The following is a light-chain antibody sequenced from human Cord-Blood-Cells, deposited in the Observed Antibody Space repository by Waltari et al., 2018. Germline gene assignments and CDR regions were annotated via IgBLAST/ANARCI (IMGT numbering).Light chain of an antibody. J-gene: IGLJ2*01. V-gene: IGLV3-1*01. Sequence: SYELTQPPPVPVSPGPTASITCTGDTLGDKYAGWYQQKPAQSPVLVISKDSKRRSRIPGRFSGSSSGNTAALTVSGTQAMDEADYDCQAWDSSTAVFGGGTKLTVL. CDR3: QAWDSSTAV. CDR1: TLGDKY. CDR2: KDS.